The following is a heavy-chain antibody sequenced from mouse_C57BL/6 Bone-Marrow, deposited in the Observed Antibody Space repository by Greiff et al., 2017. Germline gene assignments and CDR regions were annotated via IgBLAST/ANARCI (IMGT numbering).Heavy chain of an antibody. Sequence: VQLQQPGAELVMPGASVKLSCKASGYTFTSYWMHWVKQRPGQGLEWIGEIDPSDSYTNYNQKFKGKSTLTVDKSSSKAYMQLSSLTSEDSAVYYCAREGDYWGQGTTLTVSS. CDR3: AREGDY. CDR2: IDPSDSYT. J-gene: IGHJ2*01. CDR1: GYTFTSYW. V-gene: IGHV1-69*01.